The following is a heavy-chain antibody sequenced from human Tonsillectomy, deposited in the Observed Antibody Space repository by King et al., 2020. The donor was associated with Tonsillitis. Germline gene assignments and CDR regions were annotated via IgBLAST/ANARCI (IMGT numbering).Heavy chain of an antibody. V-gene: IGHV3-23*03. CDR2: IYSDVSTT. CDR1: GFTFSNYA. CDR3: AKALGEN. J-gene: IGHJ4*02. D-gene: IGHD3-10*01. Sequence: VQLVESGGGLVQPGGSLRLSCAASGFTFSNYAMSWVRQAPGKGLEWASIIYSDVSTTYYTDSVKGRFTISRDNSKNMLYLQMNSLRAEDTAIYYCAKALGENWGQGTLVTVSS.